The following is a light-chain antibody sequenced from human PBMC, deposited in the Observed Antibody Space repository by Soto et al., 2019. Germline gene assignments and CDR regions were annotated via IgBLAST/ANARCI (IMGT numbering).Light chain of an antibody. CDR2: AAS. CDR1: QSINTY. CDR3: QQSYSTPYT. Sequence: DIQMTQSPFFLSASVGDRVTITCRASQSINTYLNWYQQKPGKAPKLLIYAASSLQSGVPSRFSGSGSGTDFTLTISSLQPEDFAAYYCQQSYSTPYTFGQGTKLEIK. J-gene: IGKJ2*01. V-gene: IGKV1-39*01.